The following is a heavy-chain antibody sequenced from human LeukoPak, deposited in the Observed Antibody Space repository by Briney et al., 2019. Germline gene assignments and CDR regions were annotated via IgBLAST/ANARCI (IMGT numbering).Heavy chain of an antibody. Sequence: PGGSLRLSCAASGFTFNSYGMYWVRQAPGRGLEWVAFIRFDGSNKYYTDSVKGRFTISRDNSQNTLYLQMNSLRAEDTAVYYCATRGEYYYDSSGYYPDYWGQGTLVTVSS. CDR3: ATRGEYYYDSSGYYPDY. V-gene: IGHV3-30*02. J-gene: IGHJ4*02. CDR2: IRFDGSNK. D-gene: IGHD3-22*01. CDR1: GFTFNSYG.